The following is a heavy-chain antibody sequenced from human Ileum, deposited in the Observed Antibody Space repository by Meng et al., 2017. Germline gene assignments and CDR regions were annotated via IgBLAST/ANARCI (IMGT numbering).Heavy chain of an antibody. D-gene: IGHD6-19*01. CDR2: INHSGST. V-gene: IGHV4-34*01. CDR1: GGSFGGYY. J-gene: IGHJ4*02. Sequence: QAQLHKWGRGLMKPSEAPSLTCPVYGGSFGGYYWSWIRQPPGKGLEWIGEINHSGSTNYNPSLKSRVTISVDTSKNQFSLKLSSVTAADTAVYYCARTRRGSSGWYMGYWGQGTLVTVSS. CDR3: ARTRRGSSGWYMGY.